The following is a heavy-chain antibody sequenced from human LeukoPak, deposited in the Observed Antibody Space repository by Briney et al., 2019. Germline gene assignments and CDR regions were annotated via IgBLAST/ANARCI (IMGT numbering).Heavy chain of an antibody. D-gene: IGHD6-13*01. CDR3: AKERIVGIAAAGTGWDYYYYGMDV. CDR1: GFTFSSYA. J-gene: IGHJ6*02. V-gene: IGHV3-23*01. Sequence: PGGSLRLSCAASGFTFSSYAMSWVRQAPGKGLEWVSAISGSGGSTYYADSVKGRFTISRDNSKNTLYLHMNSLRAEDTAVYYCAKERIVGIAAAGTGWDYYYYGMDVWGQGTTVTVSS. CDR2: ISGSGGST.